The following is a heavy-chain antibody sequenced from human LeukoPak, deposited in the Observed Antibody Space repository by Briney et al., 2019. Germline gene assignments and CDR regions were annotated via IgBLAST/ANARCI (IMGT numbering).Heavy chain of an antibody. CDR1: GYTLTELS. Sequence: ASVKVSCKVSGYTLTELSMHWVRQAPGKGLEWMGGFDPEDGETIYAQKFQGRVTMTEDTSTDTAYMELSSLRSEDTAVYYCARGGLWFGELLIRSNWFDPWGQGTLVTVSS. J-gene: IGHJ5*02. D-gene: IGHD3-10*01. CDR3: ARGGLWFGELLIRSNWFDP. CDR2: FDPEDGET. V-gene: IGHV1-24*01.